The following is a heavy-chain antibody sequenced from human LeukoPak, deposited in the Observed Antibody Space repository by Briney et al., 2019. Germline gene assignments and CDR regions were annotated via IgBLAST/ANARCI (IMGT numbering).Heavy chain of an antibody. D-gene: IGHD5-24*01. Sequence: ASVKVSCKASGYTFTGYYMHWVRQAPGQGLEWMGWINPNSGGTNYAQKFQGRVTMTWDTSTSTVYMELSSLRFEDTAVYYCARRRDGYNPLDYWGQGTLVTVSS. CDR1: GYTFTGYY. CDR3: ARRRDGYNPLDY. V-gene: IGHV1-2*02. J-gene: IGHJ4*02. CDR2: INPNSGGT.